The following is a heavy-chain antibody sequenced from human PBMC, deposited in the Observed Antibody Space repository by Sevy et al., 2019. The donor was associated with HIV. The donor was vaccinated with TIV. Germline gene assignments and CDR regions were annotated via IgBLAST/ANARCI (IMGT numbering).Heavy chain of an antibody. CDR1: GFTFSSYW. V-gene: IGHV3-74*01. CDR2: INSDGTTT. J-gene: IGHJ4*02. CDR3: VLDSGYDQFHY. D-gene: IGHD5-12*01. Sequence: GGSLRLSCAASGFTFSSYWMQWVRQAPGKGLVWVSRINSDGTTTGYADSVKGRFTISRDNAKNTLYLQMNSLRAEDTVVYYCVLDSGYDQFHYWGQGTLVTVSS.